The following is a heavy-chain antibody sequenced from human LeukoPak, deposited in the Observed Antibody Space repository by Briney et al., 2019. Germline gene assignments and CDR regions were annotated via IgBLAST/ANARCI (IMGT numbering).Heavy chain of an antibody. J-gene: IGHJ4*02. Sequence: GGSLRLSCAASGFTVSSNYMSWVRQAPGKGLEWVSVIYSGGSTYYADSVKGRFTISRDNSKNTLYLQMNSLRAEDTAMYYCASSSGYYRFDYWGQGTLVTVSS. CDR1: GFTVSSNY. V-gene: IGHV3-66*01. CDR3: ASSSGYYRFDY. D-gene: IGHD3-22*01. CDR2: IYSGGST.